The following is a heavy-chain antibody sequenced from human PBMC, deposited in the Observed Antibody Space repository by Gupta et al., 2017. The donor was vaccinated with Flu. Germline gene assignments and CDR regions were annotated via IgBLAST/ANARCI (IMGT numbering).Heavy chain of an antibody. D-gene: IGHD6-13*01. Sequence: WVRQAPGQGLEWMGGIIPIFGTANYAQKFQGRGTITADESTSTAYMELRSLRSEETAVYYGARDAVIAAAGSKGQSYFDYGCQGTLVTVSS. CDR2: IIPIFGTA. CDR3: ARDAVIAAAGSKGQSYFDY. J-gene: IGHJ4*02. V-gene: IGHV1-69*01.